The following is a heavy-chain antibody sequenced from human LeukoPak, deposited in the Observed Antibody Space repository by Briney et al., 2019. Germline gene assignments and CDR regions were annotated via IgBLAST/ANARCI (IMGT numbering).Heavy chain of an antibody. J-gene: IGHJ4*02. V-gene: IGHV3-21*01. CDR3: ARGWQGDYFDY. Sequence: GGSLRLSCAASGFTFSSYSINWVRQAPGKGLEWVSSISSSSSYIYYADSVKGRFTISRDNAKNSLYLQVNSLRAEDTAVYYCARGWQGDYFDYWGQGTLVTVSS. D-gene: IGHD5-24*01. CDR2: ISSSSSYI. CDR1: GFTFSSYS.